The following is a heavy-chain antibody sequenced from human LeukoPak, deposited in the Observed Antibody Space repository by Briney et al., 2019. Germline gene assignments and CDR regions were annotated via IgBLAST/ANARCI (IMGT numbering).Heavy chain of an antibody. Sequence: GGSLRLSCAASGFTFSSYGMHWVRQAPGEGLEWVAFIRYDGSNKYYADSVKGRFTISRDNSKNTLYLQMNSLRAEDTAVYYCARVPLYCSGGSCYRIDYWGQGTLVTASS. D-gene: IGHD2-15*01. CDR1: GFTFSSYG. CDR3: ARVPLYCSGGSCYRIDY. CDR2: IRYDGSNK. V-gene: IGHV3-30*02. J-gene: IGHJ4*02.